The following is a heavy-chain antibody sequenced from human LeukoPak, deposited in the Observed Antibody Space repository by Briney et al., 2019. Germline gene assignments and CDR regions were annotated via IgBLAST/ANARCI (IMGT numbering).Heavy chain of an antibody. V-gene: IGHV4-4*07. J-gene: IGHJ6*03. CDR2: IYTSGST. D-gene: IGHD3-16*02. Sequence: SETLSLTCTVSGGSISSYYWSWIRQPAGKGLEGIGRIYTSGSTNYNPSLKSRVTMSVDTSKNQFFLKLSSVTAADTAVYYCARDLSLDYYYYMDVWGKGTTVTVSS. CDR3: ARDLSLDYYYYMDV. CDR1: GGSISSYY.